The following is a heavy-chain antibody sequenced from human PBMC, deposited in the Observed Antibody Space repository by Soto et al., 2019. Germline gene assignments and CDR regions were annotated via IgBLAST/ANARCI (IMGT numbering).Heavy chain of an antibody. Sequence: SETLSLTCTVSGGSISSYYWSWIRQPPGKGLEWIGYIYYSGSTNYNPSLKSRVTISVDTSKNQFSLKLSSVTAADTAVYYCAREVGGSSGYEYYYYMDVWGKGTTVTVSS. J-gene: IGHJ6*03. D-gene: IGHD5-12*01. CDR1: GGSISSYY. V-gene: IGHV4-59*01. CDR2: IYYSGST. CDR3: AREVGGSSGYEYYYYMDV.